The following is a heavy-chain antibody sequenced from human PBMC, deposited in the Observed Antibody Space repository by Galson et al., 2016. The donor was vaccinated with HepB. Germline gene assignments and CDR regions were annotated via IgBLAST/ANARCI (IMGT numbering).Heavy chain of an antibody. CDR1: GYTFTTSG. V-gene: IGHV1-18*04. J-gene: IGHJ4*02. Sequence: SVKVSCKASGYTFTTSGISWVRQAPGQGLEWMGWISTYSGNTKYAQKFQGGLTLTTDSSTTTAYMELTSLRSDDTALYYCARGRYGDYWGQGTLVTVSS. D-gene: IGHD2-15*01. CDR3: ARGRYGDY. CDR2: ISTYSGNT.